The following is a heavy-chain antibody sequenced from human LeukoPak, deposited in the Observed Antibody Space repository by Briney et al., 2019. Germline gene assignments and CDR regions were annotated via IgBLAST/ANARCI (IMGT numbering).Heavy chain of an antibody. CDR1: GGSFSGYY. J-gene: IGHJ4*02. CDR3: ARGKPAGKSFDY. Sequence: SETLSLTXAVYGGSFSGYYWSWIRQPPGKGLEWIGEINHSGITNYNPSLKSRVTISVDTSKNQFSLKLSSVTAADTAVYYCARGKPAGKSFDYWGQGTLVTVSS. V-gene: IGHV4-34*01. D-gene: IGHD2-2*01. CDR2: INHSGIT.